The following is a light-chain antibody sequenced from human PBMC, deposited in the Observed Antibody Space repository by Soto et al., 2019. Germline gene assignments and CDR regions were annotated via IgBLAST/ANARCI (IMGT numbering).Light chain of an antibody. CDR1: QALNTR. CDR2: GAS. V-gene: IGKV3-11*01. Sequence: EIVLTQSPATLSVFPGDRVTLSCRASQALNTRLAWYQHKPGQAPRLLIYGASTRATGVPARFSGSGSGTDFTLTISSLEPEDFAVYYCHQRSNWPPDTFGQGTRLEIK. J-gene: IGKJ5*01. CDR3: HQRSNWPPDT.